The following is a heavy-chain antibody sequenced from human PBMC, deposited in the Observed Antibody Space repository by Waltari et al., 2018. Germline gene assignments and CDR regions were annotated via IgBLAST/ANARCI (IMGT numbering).Heavy chain of an antibody. Sequence: QVQLVQSGAEVKKPGSSVKVSCKASGGTFSSYPISWVRQAPGQGLEWMGSIFPILGIANYAQKFQGRVTITADKSTSTAYMELSSLRSEDTAVYYCARDGGRRGAVAGTGYWGQGTLVTVSS. V-gene: IGHV1-69*04. D-gene: IGHD6-19*01. CDR2: IFPILGIA. CDR3: ARDGGRRGAVAGTGY. CDR1: GGTFSSYP. J-gene: IGHJ4*02.